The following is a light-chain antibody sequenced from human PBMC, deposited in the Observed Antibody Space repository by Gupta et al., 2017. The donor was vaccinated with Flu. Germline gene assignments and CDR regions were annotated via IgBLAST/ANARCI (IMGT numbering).Light chain of an antibody. CDR2: YAS. J-gene: IGKJ5*01. CDR3: HQRSNWPPLT. Sequence: EIVLTQSPATLSFAPGERATLSCRASQSVSSYLACYHQKPAQAPRLLIYYASNSATGIQASLIGGGSGTDFTLPIISLEPEDFAAEYCHQRSNWPPLTFGQGTRLEIK. V-gene: IGKV3-11*01. CDR1: QSVSSY.